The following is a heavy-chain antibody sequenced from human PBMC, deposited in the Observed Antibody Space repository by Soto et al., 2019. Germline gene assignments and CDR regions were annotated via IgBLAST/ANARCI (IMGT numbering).Heavy chain of an antibody. CDR3: AKGGVDTAMVWGYYYYYGMDV. D-gene: IGHD5-18*01. CDR1: GFTFSSYG. Sequence: GGSLRLSCAASGFTFSSYGMHWVRQAPGKGLEWVAVISYDGSSKYYADSVKGRFTISRDNSKNTLYLQMNSLRAEDTAVYYCAKGGVDTAMVWGYYYYYGMDVWGQGTTVTVSS. CDR2: ISYDGSSK. J-gene: IGHJ6*02. V-gene: IGHV3-30*18.